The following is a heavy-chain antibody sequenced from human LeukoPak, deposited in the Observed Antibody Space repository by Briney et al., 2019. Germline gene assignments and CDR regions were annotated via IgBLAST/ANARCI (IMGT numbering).Heavy chain of an antibody. J-gene: IGHJ4*02. CDR2: IYYSGST. CDR3: ASYSSSSGTFDY. Sequence: SETLSLTCTVSGGSISSSSYYWGWIRQPPGKGLEWIGSIYYSGSTYYNPSLKSRVTISVDTSKNQFSLKLSSVTAADTAVYYCASYSSSSGTFDYWGQGTLVTVSS. V-gene: IGHV4-39*07. CDR1: GGSISSSSYY. D-gene: IGHD6-6*01.